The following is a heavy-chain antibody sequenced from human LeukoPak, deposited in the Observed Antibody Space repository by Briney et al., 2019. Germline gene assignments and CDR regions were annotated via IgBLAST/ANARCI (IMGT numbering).Heavy chain of an antibody. J-gene: IGHJ4*02. CDR1: GFTFSSYG. CDR2: IIPILGIA. Sequence: PGGSLRLSCAASGFTFSSYGMHWVRQAPGQGLEWMGRIIPILGIANYAQKFQGRVTITADKSTSTAYMELSSLRSEDTAVYYCARDLYQVDGDYVSPFDYWGQGTLVTVSS. V-gene: IGHV1-69*04. CDR3: ARDLYQVDGDYVSPFDY. D-gene: IGHD4-17*01.